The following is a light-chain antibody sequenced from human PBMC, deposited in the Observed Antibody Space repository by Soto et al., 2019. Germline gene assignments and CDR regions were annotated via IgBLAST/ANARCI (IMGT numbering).Light chain of an antibody. V-gene: IGLV2-23*01. CDR3: CAYAGRRGSV. CDR1: SSDVGSYNL. J-gene: IGLJ1*01. CDR2: EDN. Sequence: QSALTQPASVSGSPGQSVTISCTGTSSDVGSYNLVSWYQQYPGRAPKLLIFEDNKRPSGVSNRFSGAKSVNTASLTISGLQPEDEADYYCCAYAGRRGSVFGTGTKVTV.